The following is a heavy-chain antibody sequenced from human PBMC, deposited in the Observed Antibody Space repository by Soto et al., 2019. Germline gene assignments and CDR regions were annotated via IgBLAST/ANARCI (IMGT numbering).Heavy chain of an antibody. D-gene: IGHD3-10*01. J-gene: IGHJ1*01. CDR3: ARGAPVFIPP. V-gene: IGHV4-30-2*01. CDR2: IYHSGST. Sequence: QLQLQESGSGLVKPSQTLSLTCAVSGGSISSGGYSWSWIRQPPGKGLEWIGYIYHSGSTYYNPSLXRRLTMSVDRSRNQFPLKLSSVTAADTAVYYCARGAPVFIPPWGQGTLVTVSS. CDR1: GGSISSGGYS.